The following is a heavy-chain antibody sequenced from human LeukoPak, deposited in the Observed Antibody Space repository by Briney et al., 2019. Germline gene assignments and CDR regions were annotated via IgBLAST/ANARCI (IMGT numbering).Heavy chain of an antibody. D-gene: IGHD2-2*01. CDR3: AKFMPFKGWFDP. V-gene: IGHV3-30*02. CDR1: GFTFSSYG. Sequence: GGSLRLSCAASGFTFSSYGMHWVRQAPGKGLEWVAFIRYDGSNKYYADSVKGRFTISRDDSKNTLYLQMNSLRAEDTAVYYCAKFMPFKGWFDPWGQGTLVTVSS. CDR2: IRYDGSNK. J-gene: IGHJ5*02.